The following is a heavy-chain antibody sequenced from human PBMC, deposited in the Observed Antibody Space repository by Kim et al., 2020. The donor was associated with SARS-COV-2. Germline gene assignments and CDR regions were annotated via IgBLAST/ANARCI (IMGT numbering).Heavy chain of an antibody. D-gene: IGHD1-7*01. CDR3: GRELYGMDV. J-gene: IGHJ6*02. CDR2: GST. Sequence: GSTNYHPSLKSRVTISVDTSKNQFSLKLSSVTASDTAVYYCGRELYGMDVWGQGTTVTVSS. V-gene: IGHV4-34*01.